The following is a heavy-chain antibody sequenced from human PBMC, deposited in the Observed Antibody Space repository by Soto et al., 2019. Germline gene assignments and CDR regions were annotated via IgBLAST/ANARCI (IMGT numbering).Heavy chain of an antibody. CDR1: GFTFSSYE. Sequence: GGSLRLSCAASGFTFSSYEMNWVRQAPGKGLEWVSYISSSGSTIYYADSAKGRFTISRDNAKNPLYLQMNSLRAEDTAVYYCARDHYYGSGSYYMGGYYYYGMDVWGQGTTVTVSS. J-gene: IGHJ6*02. V-gene: IGHV3-48*03. CDR3: ARDHYYGSGSYYMGGYYYYGMDV. D-gene: IGHD3-10*01. CDR2: ISSSGSTI.